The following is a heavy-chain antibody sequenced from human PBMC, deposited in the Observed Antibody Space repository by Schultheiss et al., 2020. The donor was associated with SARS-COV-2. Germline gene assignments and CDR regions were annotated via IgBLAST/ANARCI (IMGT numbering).Heavy chain of an antibody. CDR3: ARVRTVTRGDYYYYMDV. CDR2: IYYSGST. J-gene: IGHJ6*03. CDR1: GGSISSYY. D-gene: IGHD4-11*01. Sequence: SETLSLTCTVSGGSISSYYWSWIRQPAGKGLEWIGYIYYSGSTNYNPSLKSRVTISVDTSKNQFSLKLSSVTAADTAVYYCARVRTVTRGDYYYYMDVWGKGTTVTVSS. V-gene: IGHV4-59*01.